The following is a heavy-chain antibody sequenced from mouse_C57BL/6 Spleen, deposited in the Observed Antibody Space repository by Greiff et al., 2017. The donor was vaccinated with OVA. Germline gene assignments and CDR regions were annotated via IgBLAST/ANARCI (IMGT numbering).Heavy chain of an antibody. CDR3: ARGPLRYFDY. CDR2: ISSGSSTI. CDR1: GFTFSDYG. V-gene: IGHV5-17*01. J-gene: IGHJ2*01. Sequence: EVKLVESGGGLVKPGGSLKLSCAASGFTFSDYGMHWVRQAPEKGLEWVAYISSGSSTIYYADTVKGRFTISRDNAKNTLFLQLTSLRSEDTAMYYCARGPLRYFDYWGQGTTLTVSS.